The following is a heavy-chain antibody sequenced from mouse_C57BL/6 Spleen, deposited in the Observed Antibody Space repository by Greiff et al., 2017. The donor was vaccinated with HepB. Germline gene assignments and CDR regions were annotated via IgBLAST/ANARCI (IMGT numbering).Heavy chain of an antibody. J-gene: IGHJ2*01. Sequence: DVMLVESGGGLVKPGGSLKLSCAASGFTFSSYAMSWVRQTPEKRLEWVATISDGGSYTYYPDNVKGRSTISRDNAKNNLYLQMSHLKSEDTAMYYCARGGNGNSGYFDYWGQGTTLTVSS. CDR3: ARGGNGNSGYFDY. CDR1: GFTFSSYA. V-gene: IGHV5-4*03. CDR2: ISDGGSYT. D-gene: IGHD2-1*01.